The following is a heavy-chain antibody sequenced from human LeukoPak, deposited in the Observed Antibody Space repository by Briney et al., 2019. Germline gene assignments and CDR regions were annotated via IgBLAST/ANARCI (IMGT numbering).Heavy chain of an antibody. Sequence: GGSLRLSCAASGFTFSSYWMHWVRQAPGKGLVWVSRINSDGSSTSYADSVKGRFTISRDNAKNTLYLQMNSLRAEDTAVYYCARGPLYYYGSGSYDYYYGMDVWGQGTTVTVPS. CDR1: GFTFSSYW. CDR3: ARGPLYYYGSGSYDYYYGMDV. J-gene: IGHJ6*02. D-gene: IGHD3-10*01. CDR2: INSDGSST. V-gene: IGHV3-74*01.